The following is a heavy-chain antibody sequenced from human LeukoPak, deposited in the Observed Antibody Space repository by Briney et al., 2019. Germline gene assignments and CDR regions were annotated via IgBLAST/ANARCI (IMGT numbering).Heavy chain of an antibody. CDR2: INPNSGGT. J-gene: IGHJ4*02. D-gene: IGHD3-22*01. V-gene: IGHV1-2*02. CDR1: GYTFTGYY. Sequence: ASVKVSCKASGYTFTGYYMHWVRQAPGQGLEWMGWINPNSGGTNYAQKFQGRVTMTRDTSISTAYMELSRLRSDDTAVYYCASVTHYYDSRGGYYFDYWGQGTLVTVSS. CDR3: ASVTHYYDSRGGYYFDY.